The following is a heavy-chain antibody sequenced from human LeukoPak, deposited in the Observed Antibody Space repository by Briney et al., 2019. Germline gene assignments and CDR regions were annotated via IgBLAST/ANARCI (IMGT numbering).Heavy chain of an antibody. CDR1: AFTFSNYN. V-gene: IGHV3-21*01. J-gene: IGHJ4*02. CDR3: ANYNYYDSSGYYYRGHDY. CDR2: ITSSSTYI. Sequence: GGSQRLSCAASAFTFSNYNMNWIRQAPGKGLEWVSSITSSSTYIYYADSVKGRFTISRDSAKNSLYLQMNSLRAEGTAVYYCANYNYYDSSGYYYRGHDYWGQGTLVTVSS. D-gene: IGHD3-22*01.